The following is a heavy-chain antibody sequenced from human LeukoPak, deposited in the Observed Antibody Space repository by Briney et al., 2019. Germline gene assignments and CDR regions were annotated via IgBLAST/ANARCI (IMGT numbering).Heavy chain of an antibody. J-gene: IGHJ3*02. CDR1: GGSISSYY. CDR2: IYYSGST. CDR3: ARGDYYDSSGYHPDAFDI. V-gene: IGHV4-59*01. Sequence: SETLSLTCTVSGGSISSYYWSWIRQPPGKGLEWIGYIYYSGSTNYNPSLKSRVTISVDTSKNQFSLKLSSVTAADTAVYYCARGDYYDSSGYHPDAFDIWGQGTMVTVSS. D-gene: IGHD3-22*01.